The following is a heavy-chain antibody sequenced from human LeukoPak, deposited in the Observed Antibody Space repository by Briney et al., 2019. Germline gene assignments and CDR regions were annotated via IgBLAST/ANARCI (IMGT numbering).Heavy chain of an antibody. CDR1: GGTFSSYA. D-gene: IGHD3-9*01. CDR2: IIPIFGTA. J-gene: IGHJ5*02. CDR3: ARDVDYDILTGYYPNWFDP. Sequence: SVKVSCKASGGTFSSYAISWVRQAPGQGLEWMGGIIPIFGTANYAQKFRGRVTITADESTSTAYMELSSLRSEDTAVYYCARDVDYDILTGYYPNWFDPWGQGTLVTVSS. V-gene: IGHV1-69*13.